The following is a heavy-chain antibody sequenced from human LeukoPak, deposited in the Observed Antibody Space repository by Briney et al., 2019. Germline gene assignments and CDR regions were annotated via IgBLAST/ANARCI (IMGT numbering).Heavy chain of an antibody. V-gene: IGHV3-30*18. CDR3: AKDGPQGYYYYGMDV. J-gene: IGHJ6*02. Sequence: GGSLRLSCAASGSTFSSYGMHRVRQAPGKGLEWVAVISYDGGNKYYADSVKGRFTISRDNSKNTLYLQMNSLRAEDTAVYYCAKDGPQGYYYYGMDVWGQGTTVTVSS. CDR1: GSTFSSYG. CDR2: ISYDGGNK.